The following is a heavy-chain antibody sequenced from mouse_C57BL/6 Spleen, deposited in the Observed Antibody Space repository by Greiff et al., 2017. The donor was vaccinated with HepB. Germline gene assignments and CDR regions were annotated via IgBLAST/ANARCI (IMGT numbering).Heavy chain of an antibody. CDR3: TRSSDYFYAMDY. CDR2: IDPETGGT. J-gene: IGHJ4*01. Sequence: QVQLKESGAELVRPGASVTLSCKASGYTFTDYEMHWVKQTPVHGLEWIGAIDPETGGTAYNQKFKGKAILTADKSSSTAYMELRSLTSEDSAVYYCTRSSDYFYAMDYWGQGTSVTVSS. CDR1: GYTFTDYE. V-gene: IGHV1-15*01. D-gene: IGHD2-4*01.